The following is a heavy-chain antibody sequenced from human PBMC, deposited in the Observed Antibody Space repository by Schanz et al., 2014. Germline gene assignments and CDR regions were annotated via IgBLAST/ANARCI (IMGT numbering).Heavy chain of an antibody. Sequence: QVQLVESGGGLVKPGGSLRLSCAASGFIFNDYYMNWIRQAPGKGLEWLSYISRDGTTSYYADSVKGRFTISRDNAKNSLYLEMTSLRGEDTAVYYCTKFETRTGTNYWGQGTLVTVSS. CDR2: ISRDGTTS. J-gene: IGHJ4*02. CDR1: GFIFNDYY. V-gene: IGHV3-11*01. CDR3: TKFETRTGTNY. D-gene: IGHD1-1*01.